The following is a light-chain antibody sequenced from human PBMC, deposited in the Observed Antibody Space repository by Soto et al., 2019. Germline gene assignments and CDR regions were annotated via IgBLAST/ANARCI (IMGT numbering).Light chain of an antibody. CDR1: SSDVGAYNY. CDR2: EVS. J-gene: IGLJ1*01. CDR3: TSYAGTYSFFYV. V-gene: IGLV2-8*01. Sequence: QSVLAQPPSASGSPGQSVTISCTGTSSDVGAYNYVSWYQQLPGKAPKLIIYEVSKRPSGVPDRFSGSKSGNTASLTVSGLQAEDEADYYCTSYAGTYSFFYVFGTGPKVNVL.